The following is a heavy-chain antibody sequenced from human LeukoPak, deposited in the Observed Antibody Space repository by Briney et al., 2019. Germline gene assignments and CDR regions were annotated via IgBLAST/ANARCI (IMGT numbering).Heavy chain of an antibody. CDR2: IYYSGST. V-gene: IGHV4-31*03. J-gene: IGHJ3*02. CDR1: GGSISSGGYY. Sequence: PSQTLSLTCTVSGGSISSGGYYWSWIRQHPGKGLEWIGYIYYSGSTYYNPSLKSRVTISVDTSKNQFSLKLSSVTAADTAVYYCARAPRSWNYDILTGYYGGDAFDIWGQGTMVTVSS. D-gene: IGHD3-9*01. CDR3: ARAPRSWNYDILTGYYGGDAFDI.